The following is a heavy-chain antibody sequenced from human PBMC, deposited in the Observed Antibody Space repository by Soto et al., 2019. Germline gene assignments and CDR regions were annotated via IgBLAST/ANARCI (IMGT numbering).Heavy chain of an antibody. CDR3: ARFKGDYGTDYYYYGMDV. V-gene: IGHV3-48*02. J-gene: IGHJ6*02. CDR2: ISSSSSTI. CDR1: GFTFSSYS. Sequence: GGSLRLSCAASGFTFSSYSMNWVRQAPGKGLEWVSYISSSSSTIYYADSVKGRFTISRDNAKNSLYLQMNSLRDEDTAVYYCARFKGDYGTDYYYYGMDVWGQGTTVTVSS. D-gene: IGHD4-17*01.